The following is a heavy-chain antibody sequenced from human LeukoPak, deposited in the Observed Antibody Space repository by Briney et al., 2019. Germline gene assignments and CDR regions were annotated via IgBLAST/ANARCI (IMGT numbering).Heavy chain of an antibody. Sequence: GGSLRLSCAASGFTFSSYAMHWVRQAPGKGLEWVAVISYDGSNKYYADSVKGRFTISRDNSKNTLYLQMNSLRAEDTAVYYCARDGSVSSSWYYWGQGTLVTASS. J-gene: IGHJ4*02. CDR1: GFTFSSYA. CDR3: ARDGSVSSSWYY. V-gene: IGHV3-30*04. D-gene: IGHD6-13*01. CDR2: ISYDGSNK.